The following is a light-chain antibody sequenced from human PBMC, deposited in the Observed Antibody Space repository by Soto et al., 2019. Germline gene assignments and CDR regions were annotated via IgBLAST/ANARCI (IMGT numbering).Light chain of an antibody. CDR2: DAS. J-gene: IGKJ4*01. CDR1: QSVSGW. CDR3: RQYDKYPLT. Sequence: DIQMTHSPSTLSASVGDTVAVTCRASQSVSGWLAWYQQKPGEAPKLLIYDASRLESGVPSRFSGSASGTEFAVTIGWRKPDDFATYCCRQYDKYPLTFGGGTNVYIK. V-gene: IGKV1-5*01.